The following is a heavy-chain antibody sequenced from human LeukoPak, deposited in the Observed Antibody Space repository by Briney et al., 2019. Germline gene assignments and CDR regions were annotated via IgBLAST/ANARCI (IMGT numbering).Heavy chain of an antibody. V-gene: IGHV1-69*13. CDR2: IIPIFGTA. CDR3: ARGIAAERYYYYMDV. D-gene: IGHD6-13*01. CDR1: GGTFSSYA. Sequence: SVKVSCKASGGTFSSYAISWVRQAPGQGLEWMGGIIPIFGTANYAQKFQGRVTITADESTSTAYMELSSLRSEDAAVYYCARGIAAERYYYYMDVWGKGTTVTVSS. J-gene: IGHJ6*03.